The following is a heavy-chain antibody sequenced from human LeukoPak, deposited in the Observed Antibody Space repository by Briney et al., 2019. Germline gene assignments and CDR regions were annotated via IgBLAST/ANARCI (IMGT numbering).Heavy chain of an antibody. CDR1: GFTVSSNY. Sequence: GGSLRLSCAASGFTVSSNYMSWVRQAPGKGLEWVSVISGSGGSTNYADSVKGRFTISRDNSKNTLYLQMNSLRAEDTAVYYCAKEPGVAVADPPYFDYWGQGTLVTVSS. CDR2: ISGSGGST. V-gene: IGHV3-23*01. CDR3: AKEPGVAVADPPYFDY. D-gene: IGHD6-19*01. J-gene: IGHJ4*02.